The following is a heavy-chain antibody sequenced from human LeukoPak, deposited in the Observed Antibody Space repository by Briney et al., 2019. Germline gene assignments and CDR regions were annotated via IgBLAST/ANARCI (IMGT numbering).Heavy chain of an antibody. D-gene: IGHD4-23*01. J-gene: IGHJ6*03. CDR3: ARKEGVGGAYYMDV. V-gene: IGHV4-59*01. CDR1: GGSISTYY. CDR2: IYYSGST. Sequence: SETLSLTCTVSGGSISTYYWSWIRQPPGKGLEWIGYIYYSGSTNYNPSLKSRVTISVDTSKNQFSLKLSSVTAADTAVYYCARKEGVGGAYYMDVWGKGTTVTVSS.